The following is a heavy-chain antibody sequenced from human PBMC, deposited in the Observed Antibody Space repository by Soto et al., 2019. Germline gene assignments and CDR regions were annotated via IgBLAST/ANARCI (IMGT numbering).Heavy chain of an antibody. Sequence: QVQLVQSGAEVKKPGSSVKVSCKASGGTFSSYTISWVRQAPGQGLEWMGRIIPILGIATYAQKFQGRVTITADKSTSTAYMELSSLRSEDTAVYYCAGGLRWLSGYCSGVSCCPLGAFDIWGQGTMVTVSS. CDR2: IIPILGIA. CDR3: AGGLRWLSGYCSGVSCCPLGAFDI. J-gene: IGHJ3*02. CDR1: GGTFSSYT. V-gene: IGHV1-69*02. D-gene: IGHD2-15*01.